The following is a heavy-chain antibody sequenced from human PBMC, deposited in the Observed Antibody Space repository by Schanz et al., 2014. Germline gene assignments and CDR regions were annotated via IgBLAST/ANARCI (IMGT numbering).Heavy chain of an antibody. D-gene: IGHD2-21*01. V-gene: IGHV3-30*19. CDR2: VPFDGSQK. CDR3: ARDGYSVVVISPTESFDI. CDR1: GFTFSSYA. J-gene: IGHJ3*02. Sequence: QVQLVESGGGVVQPGRSLRLSCVASGFTFSSYALHWVRQAPGKGLEWVAFVPFDGSQKFYADSVKSRFTISRDNSRNTLYLQMNSLRAEDTAVYYCARDGYSVVVISPTESFDIWGQGTMVTVSP.